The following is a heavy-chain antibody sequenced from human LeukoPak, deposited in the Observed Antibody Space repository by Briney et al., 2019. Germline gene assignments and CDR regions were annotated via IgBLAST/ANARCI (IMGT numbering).Heavy chain of an antibody. J-gene: IGHJ4*02. CDR2: IYPGDSDT. Sequence: GESLKISCKGSGYSFTSYWIGWVRQMPGKGLEWMGIIYPGDSDTRYSPSFQGQVTISADKSISTAYLQWSSLKASDTAMYYCARHFQRNGTRYYDILTGYYTAPYFDYWGQGTLVTVSS. CDR1: GYSFTSYW. D-gene: IGHD3-9*01. CDR3: ARHFQRNGTRYYDILTGYYTAPYFDY. V-gene: IGHV5-51*01.